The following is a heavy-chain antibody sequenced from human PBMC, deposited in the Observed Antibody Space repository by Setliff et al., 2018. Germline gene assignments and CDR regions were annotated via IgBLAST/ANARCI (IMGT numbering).Heavy chain of an antibody. CDR1: GGSFSGYY. D-gene: IGHD3-9*01. J-gene: IGHJ3*02. CDR3: ASARVLRYFDWLSPDAFDI. V-gene: IGHV4-34*01. CDR2: INHSGST. Sequence: PSETLSLTCAVYGGSFSGYYWSWIRQPPGKGLEWIGEINHSGSTNYNPSLKGRVTISVDTSKNQFSLTLSSVTAADTAVYYCASARVLRYFDWLSPDAFDIWGQGTMVTVSS.